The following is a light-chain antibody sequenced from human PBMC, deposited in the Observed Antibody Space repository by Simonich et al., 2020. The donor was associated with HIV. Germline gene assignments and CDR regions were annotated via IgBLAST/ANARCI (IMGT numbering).Light chain of an antibody. CDR2: KAS. V-gene: IGKV1-5*03. CDR1: KSISSW. CDR3: QQYNSYSIT. J-gene: IGKJ5*01. Sequence: DIQMTQSPSTLSASVGDRVTITCRASKSISSWLAWYQQKPGKAPKLLINKASSLESGVPSRFSGSGSGTEFTLTISSLQPDDFATYYCQQYNSYSITFGQGTRLEIK.